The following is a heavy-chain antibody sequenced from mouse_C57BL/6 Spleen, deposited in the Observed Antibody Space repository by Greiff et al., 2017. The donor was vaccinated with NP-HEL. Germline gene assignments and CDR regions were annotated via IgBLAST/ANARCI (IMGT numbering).Heavy chain of an antibody. CDR3: ARKLTTVVAKDAMDY. Sequence: VQLQQPGAELVMPGASVKLSCKASGYTFTSYWMHWVKQRPGQGLEWIGEIDPSDSYTNYNQKFKGKSTLTVDKSSSTAYMQLSSLTSEDSAVYYCARKLTTVVAKDAMDYWGQGTSVTVSS. J-gene: IGHJ4*01. CDR2: IDPSDSYT. CDR1: GYTFTSYW. V-gene: IGHV1-69*01. D-gene: IGHD1-1*01.